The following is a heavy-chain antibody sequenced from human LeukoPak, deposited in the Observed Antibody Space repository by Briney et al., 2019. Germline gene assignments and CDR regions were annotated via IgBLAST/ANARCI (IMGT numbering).Heavy chain of an antibody. D-gene: IGHD2-2*02. CDR2: IRYDGSNK. V-gene: IGHV3-30*02. Sequence: PGGSLRLSCAASGFTFSSYWMHWVRQAPGKGLEWVAFIRYDGSNKYYADSVKGRFTISRDNSKNTLYLQMNGLRAEDTAVYYCAFLGSYCSSTSCYNPWGQGTLVTVSS. J-gene: IGHJ5*02. CDR3: AFLGSYCSSTSCYNP. CDR1: GFTFSSYW.